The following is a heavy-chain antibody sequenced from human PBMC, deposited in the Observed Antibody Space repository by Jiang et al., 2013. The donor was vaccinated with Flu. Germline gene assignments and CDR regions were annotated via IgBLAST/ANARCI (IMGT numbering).Heavy chain of an antibody. CDR3: ARQYCSSANCYTYFDY. CDR1: GYIFSNHW. J-gene: IGHJ4*02. CDR2: IYPGDSDT. Sequence: PGESLKISCKGSGYIFSNHWIGWVRQMPGKGLEWMGIIYPGDSDTRYSPSFQGQVTISADKSISTAYLQYSSLEASDTAMYYCARQYCSSANCYTYFDYWGQGTLVTVSS. D-gene: IGHD2-2*02. V-gene: IGHV5-51*01.